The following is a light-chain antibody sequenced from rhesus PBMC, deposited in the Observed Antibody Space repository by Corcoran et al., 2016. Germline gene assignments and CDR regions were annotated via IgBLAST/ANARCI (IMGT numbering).Light chain of an antibody. V-gene: IGKV1-69*01. J-gene: IGKJ2*01. CDR3: QQHDNSPHS. Sequence: DIQMTQSPSSLSASVGDRVTITCRASQGISNWLAWYHQKPGKAPKPLIYRASNLEAGVPSRFSGSGSGKDFTLTISRLQAEDIATYYCQQHDNSPHSFGQGTKVEIK. CDR1: QGISNW. CDR2: RAS.